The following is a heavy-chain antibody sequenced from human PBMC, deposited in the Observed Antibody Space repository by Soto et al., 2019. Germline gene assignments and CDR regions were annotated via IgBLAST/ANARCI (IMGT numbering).Heavy chain of an antibody. CDR3: ARDRGYRFDYGMDV. V-gene: IGHV4-59*01. J-gene: IGHJ6*02. D-gene: IGHD5-12*01. Sequence: SETLSLTCTVSGGSIISYYWSWIRQPPGKGLEWIGYIYYSGSTNYNPSLKSRVTISVDTSKNQFSLKLSSVTAADTAVYYCARDRGYRFDYGMDVWGQGTTVTVSS. CDR1: GGSIISYY. CDR2: IYYSGST.